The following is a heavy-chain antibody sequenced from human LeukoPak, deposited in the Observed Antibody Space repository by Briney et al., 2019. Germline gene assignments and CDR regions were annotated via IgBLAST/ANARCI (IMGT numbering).Heavy chain of an antibody. CDR2: ISYDGSNK. D-gene: IGHD2-2*01. CDR1: GFTFSSYG. J-gene: IGHJ4*02. Sequence: GGSLRLSCAASGFTFSSYGMHWVRQAPGKGLEWVAVISYDGSNKFYADSVKGRFTISRDNAKNSLYLQMNSLRDEDTAVYYCARSDCSSTSCYFSFDYWGQGTLGTVSS. V-gene: IGHV3-30*03. CDR3: ARSDCSSTSCYFSFDY.